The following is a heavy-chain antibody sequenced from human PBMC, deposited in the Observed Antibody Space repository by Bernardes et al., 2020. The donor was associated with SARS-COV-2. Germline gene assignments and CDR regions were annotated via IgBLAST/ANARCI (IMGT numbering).Heavy chain of an antibody. V-gene: IGHV3-23*01. CDR1: EFIFSTYA. CDR2: INGNGGSK. Sequence: GGSLRLSCVASEFIFSTYAMSWVRQAPGKGLEWVSSINGNGGSKYYADSVKGRFSVSRDNSRKTLYLQMSSLRPGDTAKYYGAGRQVPMIGYYYGMDVWGQGTTVTVSS. J-gene: IGHJ6*02. CDR3: AGRQVPMIGYYYGMDV. D-gene: IGHD3-9*01.